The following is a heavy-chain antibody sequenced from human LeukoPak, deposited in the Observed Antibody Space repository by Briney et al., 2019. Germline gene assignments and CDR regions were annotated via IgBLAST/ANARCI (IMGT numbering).Heavy chain of an antibody. CDR3: ARVAVCSGGSCYSGWFDP. J-gene: IGHJ5*02. CDR1: GYSISSGYY. CDR2: IYHSGST. D-gene: IGHD2-15*01. Sequence: RSETLSLTCAVSGYSISSGYYWGWIRQPPGKGLEWIGSIYHSGSTYYNPSLKSRVTISVDTSKNQFSLKLSSVTAADTAVYYCARVAVCSGGSCYSGWFDPWGQGTLVTVSS. V-gene: IGHV4-38-2*01.